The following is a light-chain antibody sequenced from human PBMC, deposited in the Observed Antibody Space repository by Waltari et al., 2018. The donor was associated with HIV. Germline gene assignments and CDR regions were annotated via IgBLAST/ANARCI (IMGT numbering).Light chain of an antibody. V-gene: IGLV3-1*01. Sequence: SYRLTQPPSVSVSPGQPAIIPSSGDKLGDNYASWYLQKPGQSPVLVICQDNKRPSGIPERFSGSKSGHTATLMISGTQAMDEADYYCQAWDSNTLYVFGTGTRVTVL. CDR1: KLGDNY. J-gene: IGLJ1*01. CDR2: QDN. CDR3: QAWDSNTLYV.